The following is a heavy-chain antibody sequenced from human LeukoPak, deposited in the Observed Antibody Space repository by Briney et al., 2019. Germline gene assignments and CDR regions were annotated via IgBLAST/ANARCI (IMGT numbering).Heavy chain of an antibody. Sequence: SVKVSCKASGGTFSSYAISWVRQAPGQRLEWMGGIIPIFGVANYAQKFQGRVAITADESTCTAYMKLSSLRSEDTAVSYCARGGSSSPFGYWGQGPRVTIPS. J-gene: IGHJ4*02. CDR1: GGTFSSYA. D-gene: IGHD6-6*01. CDR3: ARGGSSSPFGY. CDR2: IIPIFGVA. V-gene: IGHV1-69*13.